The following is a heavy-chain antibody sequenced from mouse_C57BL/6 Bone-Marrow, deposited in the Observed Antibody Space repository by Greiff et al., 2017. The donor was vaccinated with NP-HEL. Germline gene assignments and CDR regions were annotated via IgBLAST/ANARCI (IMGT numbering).Heavy chain of an antibody. Sequence: VQLQQSGAELAKPGASVKLSCKASGYTFTSYWMHWVKQRPGQGLQWIGYINPSSGYTKYNQKFKDKATLTADKSSSTAYMQLSSLTYDDAAVYYCARYRASTGTRAMDYWGQGTSVTVSS. CDR3: ARYRASTGTRAMDY. CDR2: INPSSGYT. J-gene: IGHJ4*01. V-gene: IGHV1-7*01. D-gene: IGHD4-1*02. CDR1: GYTFTSYW.